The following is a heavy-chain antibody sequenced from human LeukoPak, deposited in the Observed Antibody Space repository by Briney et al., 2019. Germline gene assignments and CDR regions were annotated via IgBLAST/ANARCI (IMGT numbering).Heavy chain of an antibody. D-gene: IGHD3-10*01. CDR2: ISGSGGST. J-gene: IGHJ3*02. Sequence: GGALRLSYAASRFTFSSYAMSWLRQAPGKGLEWVSAISGSGGSTYYADSVKGRFTISRDNSKNTLYLQMNSLRAEDTAVYYCAVQVRGPHDAFDIWGQGTMVTVSS. V-gene: IGHV3-23*01. CDR3: AVQVRGPHDAFDI. CDR1: RFTFSSYA.